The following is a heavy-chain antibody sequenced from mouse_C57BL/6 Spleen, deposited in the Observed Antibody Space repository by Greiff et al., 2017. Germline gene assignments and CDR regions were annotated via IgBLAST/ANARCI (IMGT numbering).Heavy chain of an antibody. CDR1: GFNIKNTY. J-gene: IGHJ4*01. Sequence: EVQRVESVAELVRPGASVKLSCTASGFNIKNTYMHWVKQRPEQGLEWIGRIDPANGNTKYAPKFQGKATITADTSSNTAYLQLSSLTSEDTAIYYCALYYDYDEAYAMDYWGQGTSVTVSS. D-gene: IGHD2-4*01. CDR3: ALYYDYDEAYAMDY. CDR2: IDPANGNT. V-gene: IGHV14-3*01.